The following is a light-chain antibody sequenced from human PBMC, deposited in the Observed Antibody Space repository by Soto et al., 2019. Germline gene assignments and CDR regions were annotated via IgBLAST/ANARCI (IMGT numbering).Light chain of an antibody. J-gene: IGKJ2*01. CDR3: QKYNSAPYT. V-gene: IGKV1-27*01. CDR2: GAS. Sequence: DIQMTQSPSSLSASVGDRVIISCRASHGISNYLAWYQQKPGKVPKLLIFGASTLQSGVPSRFSGSGSGTDFTLTISSLQPEDVATYYCQKYNSAPYTFGQGTNLEL. CDR1: HGISNY.